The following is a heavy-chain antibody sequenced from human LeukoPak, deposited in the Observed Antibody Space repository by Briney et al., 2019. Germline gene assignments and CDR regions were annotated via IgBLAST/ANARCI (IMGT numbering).Heavy chain of an antibody. D-gene: IGHD3-3*01. CDR1: GGTFSSYA. CDR3: ARLGGVRFLEWLLPDAFDI. Sequence: GASVKVSCKASGGTFSSYAISWVRQAPRQGLEWMGGIIPIFGTANYAQKFQGRVTITADESTSTAYMELSSLRSEDTAVYYCARLGGVRFLEWLLPDAFDIWGQGTMVTVSS. V-gene: IGHV1-69*13. CDR2: IIPIFGTA. J-gene: IGHJ3*02.